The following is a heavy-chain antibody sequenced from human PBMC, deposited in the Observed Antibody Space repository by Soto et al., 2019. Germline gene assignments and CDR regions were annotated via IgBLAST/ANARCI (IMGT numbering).Heavy chain of an antibody. Sequence: PGGSLRLSCAASGFRFSTYTMNWVRQAPGKRLEWVSSISGTGGSINYADSVKGRSTISRDNAKSSLYLQMNSLRVEDTAVYYCARDLETTVAAFDFWGLGTLVTVSS. J-gene: IGHJ4*02. D-gene: IGHD6-13*01. CDR1: GFRFSTYT. CDR2: ISGTGGSI. V-gene: IGHV3-21*01. CDR3: ARDLETTVAAFDF.